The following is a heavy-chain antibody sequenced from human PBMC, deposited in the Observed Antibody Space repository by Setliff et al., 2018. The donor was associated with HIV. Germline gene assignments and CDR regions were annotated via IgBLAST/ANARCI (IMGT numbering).Heavy chain of an antibody. V-gene: IGHV4-38-2*02. J-gene: IGHJ4*02. Sequence: PSETLSLTCTVSGYSISSDYYWGWIRQPPGKGLEWIGNIYHSGSTYYNPSLKSRVTISVDTSKNQFSLKLSSVTAADTAVYYCAREPDYWSQGTLVTVSS. CDR3: AREPDY. CDR1: GYSISSDYY. CDR2: IYHSGST.